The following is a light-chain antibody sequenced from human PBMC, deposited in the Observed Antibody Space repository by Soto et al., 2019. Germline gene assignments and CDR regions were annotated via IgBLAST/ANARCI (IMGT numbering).Light chain of an antibody. Sequence: DIVLTQSPGTLSLSPGERATLSCRASPNVNNNYLAWYQPKTGQAPRLLIRGASSRATGLPDRFSGSGSGTAFTLTISRLEPEDFAVYYCQQYGSSPGTFGQGTKLEIK. CDR2: GAS. J-gene: IGKJ2*01. CDR3: QQYGSSPGT. CDR1: PNVNNNY. V-gene: IGKV3-20*01.